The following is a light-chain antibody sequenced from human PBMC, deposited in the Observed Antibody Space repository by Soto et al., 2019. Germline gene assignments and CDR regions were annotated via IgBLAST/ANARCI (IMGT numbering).Light chain of an antibody. V-gene: IGKV3-20*01. Sequence: EIVLTQSPGTLSLSPGERATLSCRASQSVSSSYLAWYQQKPGQAPRLLIYGAISRATGIPDSFSGSGSGTDFTLTISRLEPEDFPVYFCQQYGNSQFTFGPGTKVDIK. J-gene: IGKJ3*01. CDR1: QSVSSSY. CDR2: GAI. CDR3: QQYGNSQFT.